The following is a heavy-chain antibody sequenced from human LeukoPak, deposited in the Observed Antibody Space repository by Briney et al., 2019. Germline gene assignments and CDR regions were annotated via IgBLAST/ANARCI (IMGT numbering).Heavy chain of an antibody. V-gene: IGHV3-30-3*01. D-gene: IGHD3-22*01. CDR3: ARDPYYYDSSGYLVY. CDR1: GFTFSSYA. J-gene: IGHJ4*02. Sequence: GGSLRLSCAASGFTFSSYAMHWVRQAPGKGLEWVAVISYDGSNKYYADSVKGRFTISRDNSKNTLYLQMNSLRAEDTAVYYRARDPYYYDSSGYLVYWGQGTLVTVSS. CDR2: ISYDGSNK.